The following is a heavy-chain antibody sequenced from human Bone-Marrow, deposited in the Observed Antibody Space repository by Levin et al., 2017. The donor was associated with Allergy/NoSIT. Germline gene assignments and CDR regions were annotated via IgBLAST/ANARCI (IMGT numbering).Heavy chain of an antibody. J-gene: IGHJ6*02. CDR1: GGSVSRGTY. Sequence: SGGSVSRGTYWSWIRQTPGKGLEWIGHISDSGTTKYNPSLKSRVIISIDTSKNQFSLKLSSVTAADTAVYYCARDKVIPAANGYYYYGMDVWGQGTTVTVSS. CDR3: ARDKVIPAANGYYYYGMDV. CDR2: ISDSGTT. D-gene: IGHD2-2*01. V-gene: IGHV4-61*01.